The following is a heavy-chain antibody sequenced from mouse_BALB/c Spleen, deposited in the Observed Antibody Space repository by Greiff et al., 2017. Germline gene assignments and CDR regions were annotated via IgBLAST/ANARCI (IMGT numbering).Heavy chain of an antibody. Sequence: EVQGVESGGGLVQPGGSRKLSCAASGFTFSSFGMHWVRQAPEKGLEWVAYISSGSSTIYYADTVKGRFTISRDNPKNTLFLQMTSLRSEDTAMYYCAIAYYGPFAYWGQGTLVTVSA. J-gene: IGHJ3*01. CDR2: ISSGSSTI. D-gene: IGHD1-2*01. V-gene: IGHV5-17*02. CDR3: AIAYYGPFAY. CDR1: GFTFSSFG.